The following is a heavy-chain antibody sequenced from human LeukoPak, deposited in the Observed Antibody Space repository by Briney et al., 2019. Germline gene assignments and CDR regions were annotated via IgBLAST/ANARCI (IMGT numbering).Heavy chain of an antibody. Sequence: PSEPLSLTCSVSGASISSSSYYWGWIRQPPGKGLEWIGSMYYSGRTYYNPSPKSRVTISVDTSKNQFSLRLTLVTDGDTVVYDSARQMVVTASDYWGQGTLVTVSS. CDR1: GASISSSSYY. CDR3: ARQMVVTASDY. V-gene: IGHV4-39*01. CDR2: MYYSGRT. D-gene: IGHD2-21*02. J-gene: IGHJ4*02.